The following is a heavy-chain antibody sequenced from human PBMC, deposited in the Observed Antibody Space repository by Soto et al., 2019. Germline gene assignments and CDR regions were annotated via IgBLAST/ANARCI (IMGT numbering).Heavy chain of an antibody. CDR1: GFTFSSYW. CDR2: IKQDGSEK. Sequence: VGSLRLSCAASGFTFSSYWMSWVRQAPGKGLEWVANIKQDGSEKYYVDSVKGRFTISRDNAKNSLYLQMNSLRAEDTAVYYCARAWGWSSAQAFDIWGQGTMVTVSS. CDR3: ARAWGWSSAQAFDI. J-gene: IGHJ3*02. D-gene: IGHD6-25*01. V-gene: IGHV3-7*01.